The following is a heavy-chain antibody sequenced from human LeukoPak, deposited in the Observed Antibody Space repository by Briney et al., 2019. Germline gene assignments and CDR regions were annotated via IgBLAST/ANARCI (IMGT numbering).Heavy chain of an antibody. Sequence: SETLSLTCAVHGGSFSGYYWSWIRQPPGKGLEWIGEINHSGSTNYNPSLKSRVTISVDTSKNQFSLKLSSVTAADTAVYYCARGVRDYDFWSGYLYYFDYWGQGTLVTVSS. D-gene: IGHD3-3*01. CDR3: ARGVRDYDFWSGYLYYFDY. CDR1: GGSFSGYY. CDR2: INHSGST. V-gene: IGHV4-34*01. J-gene: IGHJ4*02.